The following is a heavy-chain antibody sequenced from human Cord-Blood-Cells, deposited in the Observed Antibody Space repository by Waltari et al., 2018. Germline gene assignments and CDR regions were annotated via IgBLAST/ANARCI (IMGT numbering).Heavy chain of an antibody. J-gene: IGHJ4*02. V-gene: IGHV1-69*11. D-gene: IGHD3-22*01. CDR2: IIPILGEA. CDR3: AREELDYYDSSGYYFDY. Sequence: QVQLVQSGAEVKKPGSSVKVSCKASGGTFSSYAISWVRKAPGQGLEWMGAIIPILGEANDAQEVQGRVTITADESTSTAYMELGSLRSEDTAVYYCAREELDYYDSSGYYFDYWGQGTLVTVSS. CDR1: GGTFSSYA.